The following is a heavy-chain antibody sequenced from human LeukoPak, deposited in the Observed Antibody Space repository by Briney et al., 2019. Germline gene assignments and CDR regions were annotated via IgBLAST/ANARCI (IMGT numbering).Heavy chain of an antibody. CDR3: ARWVIAAGSYYMDV. CDR1: GFAFSRYW. D-gene: IGHD6-13*01. Sequence: GGSLRLSCAASGFAFSRYWMSWVRQAPGKGLEWVANIKQDGSQKSYVDSVKGRFTISRDNANNLLYLQMNSLRAEDTAVYYCARWVIAAGSYYMDVWGKGTTVTVSS. V-gene: IGHV3-7*01. J-gene: IGHJ6*03. CDR2: IKQDGSQK.